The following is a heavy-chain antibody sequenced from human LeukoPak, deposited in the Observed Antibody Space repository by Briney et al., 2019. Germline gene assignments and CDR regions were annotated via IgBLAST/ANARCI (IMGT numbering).Heavy chain of an antibody. CDR3: ARPVLLWFGEPNYGMDV. CDR1: GFTFSSYA. D-gene: IGHD3-10*01. J-gene: IGHJ6*02. Sequence: GGSLRLSCAASGFTFSSYAMHWVRQAPGKGLEWVAVISYDGSNKYYADSVKGRFTISRDNSKNTLYLQMNSLRAEDTAVYYCARPVLLWFGEPNYGMDVWGQGTTVTVSS. CDR2: ISYDGSNK. V-gene: IGHV3-30-3*01.